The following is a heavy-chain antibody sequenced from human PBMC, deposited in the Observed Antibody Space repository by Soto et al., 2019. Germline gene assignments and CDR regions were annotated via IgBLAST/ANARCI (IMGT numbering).Heavy chain of an antibody. Sequence: ASVKVSCKASGYTFTSYGISWVRQAPGQGLEWMGWISAYNGNTNYAQKLQGRVTMTTDTSTSTAYTELRSLRSDDTAVYYCARDLTVYCSSTSCYWGPFDYWGQGTLVTVSS. D-gene: IGHD2-2*01. CDR2: ISAYNGNT. V-gene: IGHV1-18*01. J-gene: IGHJ4*02. CDR1: GYTFTSYG. CDR3: ARDLTVYCSSTSCYWGPFDY.